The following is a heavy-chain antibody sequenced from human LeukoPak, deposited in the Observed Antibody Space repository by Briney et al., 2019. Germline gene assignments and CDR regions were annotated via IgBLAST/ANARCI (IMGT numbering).Heavy chain of an antibody. CDR2: INPNSGGT. D-gene: IGHD6-19*01. CDR1: GYTFTGYY. CDR3: ARDTYSSGWYHSSVWYYFDY. Sequence: ASVKVSCKASGYTFTGYYMHWVRQAPGQGLAWMGWINPNSGGTNYAQKFQGRVTMTRDTSISTAYMELSRLRSDDTAVYYCARDTYSSGWYHSSVWYYFDYWGQGTLVTVSS. J-gene: IGHJ4*02. V-gene: IGHV1-2*02.